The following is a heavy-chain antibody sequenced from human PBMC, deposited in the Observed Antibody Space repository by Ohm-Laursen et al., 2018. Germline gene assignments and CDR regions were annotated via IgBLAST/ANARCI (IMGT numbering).Heavy chain of an antibody. Sequence: SVKVPCKASGGTFSSYAISWVRQAPGQGLEWMGRIIPILGIANYAQKFQGRVTITADKSTSTAYMELSSLRSEDTAVYYCARSTVVTPDYWYFDLWGRGTLVTVSS. CDR1: GGTFSSYA. CDR2: IIPILGIA. J-gene: IGHJ2*01. D-gene: IGHD4-23*01. V-gene: IGHV1-69*04. CDR3: ARSTVVTPDYWYFDL.